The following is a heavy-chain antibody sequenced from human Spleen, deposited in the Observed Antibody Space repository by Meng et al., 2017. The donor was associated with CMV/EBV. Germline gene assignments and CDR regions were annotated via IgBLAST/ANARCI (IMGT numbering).Heavy chain of an antibody. D-gene: IGHD3-9*01. Sequence: GESLKISCAASGFTFSSYSMNWVRQAPGKGLEWVSSISSSSSYINYADSVKGRFTISRDNAKNSLYLQMNSLRAEDTAVYYCARDRSDILTVNDYWGQGTLVTVSS. J-gene: IGHJ4*02. CDR1: GFTFSSYS. CDR2: ISSSSSYI. CDR3: ARDRSDILTVNDY. V-gene: IGHV3-21*01.